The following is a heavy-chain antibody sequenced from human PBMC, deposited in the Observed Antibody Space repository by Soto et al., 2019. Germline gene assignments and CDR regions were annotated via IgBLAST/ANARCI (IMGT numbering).Heavy chain of an antibody. D-gene: IGHD6-19*01. CDR1: GYALPGCY. Sequence: ASVKVSWQASGYALPGCYRQWVRQAPRQGLEWMGWINPNSGGTNYAQKFQGRVTMTRDTSISTAYMELNRLRSDDTAVYYCARDQSPSSGWPGMDVWGQGTTVTFSS. CDR2: INPNSGGT. V-gene: IGHV1-2*02. J-gene: IGHJ6*02. CDR3: ARDQSPSSGWPGMDV.